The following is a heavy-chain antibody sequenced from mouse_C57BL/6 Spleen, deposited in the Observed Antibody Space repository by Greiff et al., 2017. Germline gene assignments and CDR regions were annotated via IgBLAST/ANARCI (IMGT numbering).Heavy chain of an antibody. CDR1: GFNIKDDY. CDR2: IDPENGDT. Sequence: VQLQQSGAEHVRPGASVKLSCTASGFNIKDDYMHWVKQRPEQGLEWIGWIDPENGDTEYASKFQGKATITADTSSNTAYLQLSSLTSEDTAVYYCTSDSSGYIYWGQGTTLTVSS. D-gene: IGHD3-2*02. CDR3: TSDSSGYIY. J-gene: IGHJ2*01. V-gene: IGHV14-4*01.